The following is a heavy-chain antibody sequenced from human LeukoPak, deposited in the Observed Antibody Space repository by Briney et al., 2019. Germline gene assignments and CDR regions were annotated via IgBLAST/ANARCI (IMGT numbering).Heavy chain of an antibody. CDR1: GFTFRTYW. D-gene: IGHD3-22*01. J-gene: IGHJ4*02. CDR2: IKQDGSEK. CDR3: ARVGYYYDSPPDY. V-gene: IGHV3-7*01. Sequence: GALRLSCAASGFTFRTYWMAWVRQAPGKGLEWVANIKQDGSEKYYVDSVKGRFTISRDNAKNSLYLQMNSLRAEDTAVYYCARVGYYYDSPPDYWGQGTLVTVSS.